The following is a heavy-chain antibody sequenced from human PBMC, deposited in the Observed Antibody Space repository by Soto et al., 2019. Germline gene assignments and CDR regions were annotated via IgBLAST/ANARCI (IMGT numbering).Heavy chain of an antibody. CDR3: ARHGQWLDPLFDY. V-gene: IGHV4-39*01. CDR2: IYYSGST. CDR1: GGSISSSSYY. D-gene: IGHD6-19*01. Sequence: QLQLQESGPGLVKPSETLSLTCTVSGGSISSSSYYWGWIRQPPGKGLEWIGSIYYSGSTYYNPSLKSRVTISVDTSKNQFSLKLSSVTAADTAVYYCARHGQWLDPLFDYWGQGTLVTVSS. J-gene: IGHJ4*02.